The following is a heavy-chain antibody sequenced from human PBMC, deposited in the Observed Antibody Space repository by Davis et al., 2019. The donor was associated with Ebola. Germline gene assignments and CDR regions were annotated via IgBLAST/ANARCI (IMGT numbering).Heavy chain of an antibody. D-gene: IGHD3-22*01. CDR1: GYTFKNYA. CDR2: ISAFNGNT. J-gene: IGHJ4*02. V-gene: IGHV1-18*01. Sequence: AASVKVSCKASGYTFKNYAISWVRQAPGQGLEWMGWISAFNGNTNHAQKFQDRVTMTTDTSTSTAYMELRSLRSDDTAVYYCARGYYDNSGYHDPGFDYWGQGTLVTVSS. CDR3: ARGYYDNSGYHDPGFDY.